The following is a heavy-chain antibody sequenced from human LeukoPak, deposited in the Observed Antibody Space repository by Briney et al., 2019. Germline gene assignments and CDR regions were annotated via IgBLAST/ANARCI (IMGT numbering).Heavy chain of an antibody. D-gene: IGHD3-10*01. V-gene: IGHV4-59*08. CDR2: LYYSGST. CDR3: ARHGRRSGPFQH. Sequence: SETLSLTCTVSGGSISTYYWSWIRQPPGKGLEWIGYLYYSGSTNYNPSLKSRVTISVDTSKNQFSLNLNSVTAADTAVYYCARHGRRSGPFQHWGQGTLVTVSS. J-gene: IGHJ1*01. CDR1: GGSISTYY.